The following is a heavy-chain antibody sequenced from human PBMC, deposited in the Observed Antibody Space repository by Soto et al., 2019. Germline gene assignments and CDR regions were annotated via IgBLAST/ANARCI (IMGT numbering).Heavy chain of an antibody. V-gene: IGHV4-4*02. J-gene: IGHJ4*01. CDR3: AIHDFATFDN. D-gene: IGHD2-21*02. CDR2: IYYTETT. CDR1: GDSVSSSFW. Sequence: PSETLSLTCAVSGDSVSSSFWCAGVRQPPGKGREWIGEIYYTETTNYAPSLKSRVTISLDKSINQFSLRFNSVTPAAPAADYYAIHDFATFDNWGQGTLVTVSS.